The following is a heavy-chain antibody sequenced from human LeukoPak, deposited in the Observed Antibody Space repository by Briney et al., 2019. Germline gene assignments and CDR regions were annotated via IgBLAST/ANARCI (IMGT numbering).Heavy chain of an antibody. Sequence: PSHTLSLTCAVSGGSISSWGYSWSWIPQPPGKGLERNGYIYHSGSTYYNPALKSQVTISVDRSKNQFSLKLSSVTAADTAVYYCARGRKGGYSSSWLYWYFDLWGRGTLVTVSS. V-gene: IGHV4-30-2*01. J-gene: IGHJ2*01. CDR2: IYHSGST. D-gene: IGHD6-13*01. CDR1: GGSISSWGYS. CDR3: ARGRKGGYSSSWLYWYFDL.